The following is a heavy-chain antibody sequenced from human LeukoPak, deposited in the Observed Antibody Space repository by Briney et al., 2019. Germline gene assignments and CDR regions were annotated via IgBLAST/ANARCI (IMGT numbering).Heavy chain of an antibody. CDR2: INPNGGGT. CDR3: ARDLGRRCSGGRCYYYYNYMDV. V-gene: IGHV1-2*02. J-gene: IGHJ6*03. Sequence: ASVKVSCKASGYTFTGYYMHWVRQAPGQGLEWMGWINPNGGGTNYAQKFQGRVTMTRDTSISTAYMELSRLRSDDTAVYYCARDLGRRCSGGRCYYYYNYMDVWGKGTTVTISS. D-gene: IGHD2-15*01. CDR1: GYTFTGYY.